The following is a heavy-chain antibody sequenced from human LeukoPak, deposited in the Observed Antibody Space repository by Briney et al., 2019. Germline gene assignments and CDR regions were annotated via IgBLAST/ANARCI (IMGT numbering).Heavy chain of an antibody. Sequence: PGGSLRLSCAASEFTFSNYNMNWVRQPPGKGLQWVSYISSSSNIIYYADSVKGRFTISRDNAKNSLFLQMNSLRAEDTAVYYCARDFAREFTIDYWGQGTLVTVSS. V-gene: IGHV3-48*01. CDR2: ISSSSNII. CDR1: EFTFSNYN. CDR3: ARDFAREFTIDY. D-gene: IGHD3-10*01. J-gene: IGHJ4*02.